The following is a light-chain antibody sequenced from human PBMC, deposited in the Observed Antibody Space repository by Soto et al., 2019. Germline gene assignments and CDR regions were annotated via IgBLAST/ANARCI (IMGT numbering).Light chain of an antibody. V-gene: IGKV3-11*01. Sequence: EIVLTQSPAILSLSPGERATLSCRASQSVSSYLTWYQQKPGQAPSLLIYAASNRATGIPARFSGSGSGTDFTRTISSLEPEDCAVYYCQQRSDWPITSGGGTKVEIK. CDR3: QQRSDWPIT. CDR2: AAS. CDR1: QSVSSY. J-gene: IGKJ4*01.